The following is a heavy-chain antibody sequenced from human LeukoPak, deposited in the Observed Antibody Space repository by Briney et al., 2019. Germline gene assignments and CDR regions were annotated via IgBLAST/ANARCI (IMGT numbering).Heavy chain of an antibody. CDR2: LYTSGSP. J-gene: IGHJ4*02. V-gene: IGHV4-4*07. CDR1: GGSISSYY. Sequence: SETLSLTCTVSGGSISSYYCSWIRQPAGKGLEWIGRLYTSGSPNYNPSLKSRVTMSVDTSKNQFSLKLTSMTAADTAVYYCARGGSSGYYYGWGQGTLVTVSS. CDR3: ARGGSSGYYYG. D-gene: IGHD3-22*01.